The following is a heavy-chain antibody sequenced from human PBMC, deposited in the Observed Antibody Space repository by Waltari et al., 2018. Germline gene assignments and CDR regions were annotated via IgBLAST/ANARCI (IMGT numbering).Heavy chain of an antibody. CDR3: ARDAPPYCTNGVCYTGLDAFDI. Sequence: QVQLQESGPGLVKPSETLSLTCPVSGGSISSYYWSWLRQPSGKGLEWIGRIYTSGSTNYNPSLKSRVTMSVDTSKNQFSLKLSSVTAADTAVYYCARDAPPYCTNGVCYTGLDAFDIWGQGTMVTVSS. CDR1: GGSISSYY. CDR2: IYTSGST. V-gene: IGHV4-4*07. D-gene: IGHD2-8*01. J-gene: IGHJ3*02.